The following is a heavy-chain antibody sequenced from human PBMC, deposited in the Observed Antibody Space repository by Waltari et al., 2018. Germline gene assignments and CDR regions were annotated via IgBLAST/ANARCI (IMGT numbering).Heavy chain of an antibody. Sequence: QVQLVQAGAEVKKPGSSVKVSCKASGGTFRSSAICSVRPAPGQGLEWMGGIIPIFGTANYAQKFQGRVTITADESTSTAYMGLSSLRSEDTAVYYCARASSSDTAMGNFDYWGQGTLVTVSS. J-gene: IGHJ4*02. CDR1: GGTFRSSA. CDR3: ARASSSDTAMGNFDY. D-gene: IGHD5-18*01. V-gene: IGHV1-69*01. CDR2: IIPIFGTA.